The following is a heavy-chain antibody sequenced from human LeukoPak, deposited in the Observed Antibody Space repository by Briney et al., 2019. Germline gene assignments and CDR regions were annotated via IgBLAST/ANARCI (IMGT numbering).Heavy chain of an antibody. Sequence: SETLSLTCAVYGGSFSGYYWSWIRQPPGKGLEWIGEINHSGSTNYNPSLKSRVTISADTSKNQFSLKLSSVTAADTAVYYCARGGLYYYDSSFDYWGQGTLVTVSS. D-gene: IGHD3-22*01. CDR2: INHSGST. J-gene: IGHJ4*02. CDR1: GGSFSGYY. V-gene: IGHV4-34*01. CDR3: ARGGLYYYDSSFDY.